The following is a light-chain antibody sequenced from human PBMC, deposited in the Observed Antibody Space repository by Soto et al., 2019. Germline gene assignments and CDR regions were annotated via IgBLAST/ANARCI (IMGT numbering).Light chain of an antibody. CDR1: SSDVGGYNY. CDR3: SAYAGSNKGV. J-gene: IGLJ1*01. V-gene: IGLV2-8*01. CDR2: EVS. Sequence: QSALTQPPSASGSPGQSVTISCTGTSSDVGGYNYVSWYQQHPGKAPKLMIYEVSKRPSGVPDRFSGSKSGNTASLTDSGLQAEEEADYCCSAYAGSNKGVCGTLTKLTVL.